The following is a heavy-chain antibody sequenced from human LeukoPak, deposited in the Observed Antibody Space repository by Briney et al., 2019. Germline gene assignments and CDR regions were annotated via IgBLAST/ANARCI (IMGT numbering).Heavy chain of an antibody. CDR1: GFSFSTFA. CDR3: ARGRGVVVIAYFDY. CDR2: IYSGGST. D-gene: IGHD3-22*01. Sequence: GGSLRLSCVASGFSFSTFAMSWVRQAPGKGLEWVSVIYSGGSTYYADSVKGRFTISRGNSKNTLYLQMNSLRAEDTAVYYCARGRGVVVIAYFDYWGQGTLVTVSS. J-gene: IGHJ4*02. V-gene: IGHV3-53*01.